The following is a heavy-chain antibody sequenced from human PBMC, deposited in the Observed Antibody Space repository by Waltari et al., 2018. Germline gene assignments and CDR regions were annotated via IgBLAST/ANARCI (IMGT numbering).Heavy chain of an antibody. CDR2: IYYSGST. D-gene: IGHD3-10*01. J-gene: IGHJ6*03. Sequence: QVQLQESGPGLVKPSETLSLTCTVSGGSISSYYWSWIRQPPGKGLKWIGYIYYSGSTNYNPSLKSRVNISVDTSKNQFSLKLSSVTAADTAVYYCARDLIRFGPPPGRYYYYMDVWGKGTTVTVSS. CDR1: GGSISSYY. CDR3: ARDLIRFGPPPGRYYYYMDV. V-gene: IGHV4-59*01.